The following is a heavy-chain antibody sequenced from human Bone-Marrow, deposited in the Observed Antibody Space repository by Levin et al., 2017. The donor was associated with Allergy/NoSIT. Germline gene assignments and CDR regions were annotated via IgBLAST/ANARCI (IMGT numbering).Heavy chain of an antibody. CDR3: AKVESSSDYGMDV. V-gene: IGHV3-23*01. D-gene: IGHD3-3*01. Sequence: GGSLRLSCIASGFTFSTSAMSWVRQAPGKGLEWVSCMSGNDASTWYADSVKGRFTISRDNSKNMVYLQMNSLTLEDTALYYCAKVESSSDYGMDVWGQGTTVTVSS. CDR1: GFTFSTSA. CDR2: MSGNDAST. J-gene: IGHJ6*02.